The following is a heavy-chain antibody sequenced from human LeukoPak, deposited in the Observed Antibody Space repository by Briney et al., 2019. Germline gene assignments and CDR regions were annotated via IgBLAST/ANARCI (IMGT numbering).Heavy chain of an antibody. CDR1: GFTFSDYY. Sequence: PGGSLRLSCAASGFTFSDYYMSWICQAPGKGLEWVSYISSSSSTIYYADSVKGRFTISRDNAKNSLYLQMNSLRAEDTAVYYCARDRGMGVAGVLRYFDWLSNFDYWGQGTLVTVSS. V-gene: IGHV3-11*01. CDR2: ISSSSSTI. J-gene: IGHJ4*02. CDR3: ARDRGMGVAGVLRYFDWLSNFDY. D-gene: IGHD3-9*01.